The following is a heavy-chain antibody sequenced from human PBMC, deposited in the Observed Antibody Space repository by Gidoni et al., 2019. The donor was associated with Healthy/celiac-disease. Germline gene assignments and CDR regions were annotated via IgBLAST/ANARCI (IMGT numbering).Heavy chain of an antibody. D-gene: IGHD5-18*01. Sequence: EVQLVESGGGLVKPGGSLRLSCAASGFTFSSYSMNWVRQAPGKGLEWVSSISSSSSYIYYADSVKGRFTISRDNAKNSRYLQMNSLRAEDTAVYYCARDLDLQDTAMVGYYYYGMDVWGQGTTVTVSS. J-gene: IGHJ6*02. V-gene: IGHV3-21*01. CDR2: ISSSSSYI. CDR1: GFTFSSYS. CDR3: ARDLDLQDTAMVGYYYYGMDV.